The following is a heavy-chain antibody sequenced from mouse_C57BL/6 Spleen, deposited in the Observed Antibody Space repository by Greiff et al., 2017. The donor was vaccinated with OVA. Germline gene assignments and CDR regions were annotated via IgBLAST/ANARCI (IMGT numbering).Heavy chain of an antibody. Sequence: EVQVVESEGGLVQPGSSMKLSCTASGFTFSDYYMAWVRQVPEKGLEWVANINYDGSSTYYLDSLKSRFIISRDNAKNILYLQMSSLKSEDTATYYCASHYYGSFDYWGQGTTLTVSS. CDR1: GFTFSDYY. J-gene: IGHJ2*01. CDR2: INYDGSST. CDR3: ASHYYGSFDY. V-gene: IGHV5-16*01. D-gene: IGHD1-1*01.